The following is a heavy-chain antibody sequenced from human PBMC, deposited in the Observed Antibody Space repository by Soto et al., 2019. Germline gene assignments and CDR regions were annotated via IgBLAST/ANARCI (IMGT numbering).Heavy chain of an antibody. V-gene: IGHV6-1*01. J-gene: IGHJ4*02. Sequence: SQTLSLTCAISGDSVSSNSATWDWIRQSPSRGLEWLGRTYHRSKWSKDYAVSVKSRITITPDTSKNQFSLQLSSVTPEDTAVYYCAKLTGSGGKWGQGTLVTVSS. CDR3: AKLTGSGGK. CDR2: TYHRSKWSK. CDR1: GDSVSSNSAT. D-gene: IGHD3-9*01.